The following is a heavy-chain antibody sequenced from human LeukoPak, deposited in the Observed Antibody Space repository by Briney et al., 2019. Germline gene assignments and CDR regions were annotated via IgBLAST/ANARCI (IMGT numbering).Heavy chain of an antibody. J-gene: IGHJ4*02. Sequence: GGSLRLSCAASRFTFSIFGMHWVRQAPGKGLEWIAVISSDGTNKYYADSVRGRFTISRDNSKNTLYLQMSSLRAEDTAEYYCAKGRGDGYNWRFDYWGQGTLVTVSS. CDR1: RFTFSIFG. CDR2: ISSDGTNK. D-gene: IGHD5-24*01. CDR3: AKGRGDGYNWRFDY. V-gene: IGHV3-30*18.